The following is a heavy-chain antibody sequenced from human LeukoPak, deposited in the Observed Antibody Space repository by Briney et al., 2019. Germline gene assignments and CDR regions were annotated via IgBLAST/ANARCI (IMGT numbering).Heavy chain of an antibody. D-gene: IGHD1-26*01. CDR2: IYSGGST. CDR3: ARDSGGRYYTDY. CDR1: GFTFSSYE. Sequence: GGSLRLSCAASGFTFSSYEMNWVRQAPGKGLEWVSVIYSGGSTYYADSVKGRFSISRDNSKNTLYLQMNSLRAEDTAVYYCARDSGGRYYTDYWGQGTLVTVSS. V-gene: IGHV3-66*01. J-gene: IGHJ4*02.